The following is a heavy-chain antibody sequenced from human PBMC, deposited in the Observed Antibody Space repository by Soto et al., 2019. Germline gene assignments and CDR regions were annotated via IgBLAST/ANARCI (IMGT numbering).Heavy chain of an antibody. CDR1: GGSISSYY. Sequence: SETLSLPCTVSGGSISSYYWSWIRQPPGKGLEWIGYIYYSGSTNYNPSLKSRVTISVDTSKNQFSLKLSSVTAADTAVYYCATHQSGTYYYGSGSYFAFDIWGQGTMVTVSS. J-gene: IGHJ3*02. CDR3: ATHQSGTYYYGSGSYFAFDI. D-gene: IGHD3-10*01. CDR2: IYYSGST. V-gene: IGHV4-59*08.